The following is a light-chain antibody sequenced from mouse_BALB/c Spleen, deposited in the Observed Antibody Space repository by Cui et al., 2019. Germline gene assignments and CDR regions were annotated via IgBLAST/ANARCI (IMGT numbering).Light chain of an antibody. CDR2: SIS. CDR3: QQWSSNPPFT. J-gene: IGKJ4*01. Sequence: QIVLTQSPAIMSASPGERVTMTCSASSSVSSSYLYWYQQKSGSSPKLWIYSISNLASGVPARFSGSGSGTSYSLTINSMEAEDAATYYCQQWSSNPPFTFGSGTKLEIK. V-gene: IGKV4-79*01. CDR1: SSVSSSY.